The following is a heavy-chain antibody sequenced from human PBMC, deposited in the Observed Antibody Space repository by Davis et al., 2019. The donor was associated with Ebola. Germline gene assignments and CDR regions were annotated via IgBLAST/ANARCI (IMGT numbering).Heavy chain of an antibody. CDR3: ARDNYGRYDY. J-gene: IGHJ4*02. D-gene: IGHD3-10*01. CDR1: AGTFRSYA. V-gene: IGHV1-18*01. Sequence: AASVKVSCKVSAGTFRSYALSWVRQAPGQGLEWMGWINPHNGNTNYAQNVQGRVTMTTDTSTSTAYMELRSLRSDDTAVYYCARDNYGRYDYWGQGTQVTVSS. CDR2: INPHNGNT.